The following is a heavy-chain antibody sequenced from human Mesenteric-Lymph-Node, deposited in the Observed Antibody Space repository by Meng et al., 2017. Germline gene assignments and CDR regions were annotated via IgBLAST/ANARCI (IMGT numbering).Heavy chain of an antibody. CDR2: IYYSGNT. V-gene: IGHV4-30-4*01. CDR3: ARAEYYNWFDP. CDR1: GGSMSSGDYF. D-gene: IGHD1-14*01. Sequence: QVKVQESGPGLVKPSQTLSLTCTVSGGSMSSGDYFCNWIRQPPGKGLEWIGYIYYSGNTYYNPSLKSRVTISIDTSKNQFSLKLSSVTAADTAVYYCARAEYYNWFDPWGQGTLVTVSS. J-gene: IGHJ5*02.